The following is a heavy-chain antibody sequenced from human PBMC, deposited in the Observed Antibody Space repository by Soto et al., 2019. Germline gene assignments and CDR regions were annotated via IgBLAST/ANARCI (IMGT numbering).Heavy chain of an antibody. J-gene: IGHJ4*02. V-gene: IGHV3-48*02. D-gene: IGHD1-26*01. CDR3: ARVLVGATGGAFDY. CDR1: GFTFSSYS. Sequence: EVQLVESGGGLVQPGGSLRLSCAASGFTFSSYSMNWVRQAPGKGLEWVAYISSSSSTIYYADSVKGRFTITTDNAKNSLYLQMNSMRDEDTAVEYCARVLVGATGGAFDYWGQGTLVTVSS. CDR2: ISSSSSTI.